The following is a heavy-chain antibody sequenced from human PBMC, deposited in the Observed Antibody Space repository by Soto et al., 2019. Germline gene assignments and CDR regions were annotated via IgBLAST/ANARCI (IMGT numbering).Heavy chain of an antibody. V-gene: IGHV3-33*01. CDR1: GFTFSSHG. CDR2: IWYDGSNK. D-gene: IGHD3-16*01. CDR3: VRWGPSKSVDI. J-gene: IGHJ3*02. Sequence: GSLRLSCAASGFTFSSHGMHWVRQAPGKGLEWVAVIWYDGSNKYYADSVKGRFTISRDNSKNTVYLQMDSLRVEDTAVYYCVRWGPSKSVDIWGQGTMVTVSS.